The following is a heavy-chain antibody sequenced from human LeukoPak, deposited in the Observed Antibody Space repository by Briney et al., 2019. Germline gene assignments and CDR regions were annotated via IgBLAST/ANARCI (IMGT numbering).Heavy chain of an antibody. V-gene: IGHV1-2*02. CDR3: ARELGINAFDI. CDR1: GYTFTVND. D-gene: IGHD7-27*01. J-gene: IGHJ3*02. Sequence: ASVKVSCKASGYTFTVNDLYWVRQTPGQGLELMGWINPKSGGTHYAQKFQGRVTMTGDTSISTAYVELSSLKSDDTAVYYCARELGINAFDIWGQGTMVTVSS. CDR2: INPKSGGT.